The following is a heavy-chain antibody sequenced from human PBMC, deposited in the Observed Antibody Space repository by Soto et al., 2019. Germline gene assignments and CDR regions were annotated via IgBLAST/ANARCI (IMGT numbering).Heavy chain of an antibody. Sequence: ETLSLTSAVSGVSVISGIYYWSWIRQPPGKGLEWIWYIYYSGSTNYNPSLKSRVTISVDTSKNQFSLKLSSVTAADTAVYYCARERIAAAGSFDDWGQGTLVTVSS. CDR2: IYYSGST. D-gene: IGHD6-13*01. CDR1: GVSVISGIYY. V-gene: IGHV4-61*01. CDR3: ARERIAAAGSFDD. J-gene: IGHJ4*02.